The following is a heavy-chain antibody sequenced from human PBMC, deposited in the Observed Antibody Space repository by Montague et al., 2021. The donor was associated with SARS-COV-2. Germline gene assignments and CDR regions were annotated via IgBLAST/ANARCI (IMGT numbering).Heavy chain of an antibody. Sequence: TLSLTCPISGGSLKIDSSYCSWVRQPAGKGLEWIGRIFSGGSPDYSPTLKSRVAISLDTSNHRSSLRLTSVTAADTAVYFCARGGNSFDDWGQGILVTVSS. V-gene: IGHV4-61*02. CDR3: ARGGNSFDD. CDR2: IFSGGSP. CDR1: GGSLKIDSSY. J-gene: IGHJ4*02.